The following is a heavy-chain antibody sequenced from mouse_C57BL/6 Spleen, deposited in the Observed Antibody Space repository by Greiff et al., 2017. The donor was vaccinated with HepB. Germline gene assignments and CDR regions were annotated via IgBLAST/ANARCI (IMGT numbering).Heavy chain of an antibody. D-gene: IGHD1-1*01. Sequence: QVQLQQSGPELVKPGASVKISCKASGYAFSSSWMNWVKQRPGKGLEWIGRIYPGDGDTNYNGKFKGKATLTADKSSSTAYMQLSSLTSEDSAVYFCASSYYYGSSYGFAYWGQGTLVTVSA. CDR1: GYAFSSSW. J-gene: IGHJ3*01. CDR2: IYPGDGDT. CDR3: ASSYYYGSSYGFAY. V-gene: IGHV1-82*01.